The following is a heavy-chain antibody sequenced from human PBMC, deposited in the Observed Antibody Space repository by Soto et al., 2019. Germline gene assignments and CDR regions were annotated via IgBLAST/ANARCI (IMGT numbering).Heavy chain of an antibody. Sequence: GGSLRLSCAASGFTFSSYAMSWVRQAPGKGLEWVSAISGSGGSTYYADSVKGRFTISRDNSKNTLYLQMNSLRAEDTAVYYCAKDLRGGRTMTTVTNYNWFDPWGQGTLVTVSS. CDR2: ISGSGGST. J-gene: IGHJ5*02. CDR3: AKDLRGGRTMTTVTNYNWFDP. D-gene: IGHD4-17*01. V-gene: IGHV3-23*01. CDR1: GFTFSSYA.